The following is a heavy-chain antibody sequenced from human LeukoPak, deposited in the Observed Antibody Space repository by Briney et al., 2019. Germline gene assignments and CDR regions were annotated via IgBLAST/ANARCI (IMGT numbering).Heavy chain of an antibody. D-gene: IGHD2-2*01. Sequence: GGSLRLSCAASGFTFISYGMHWVRQAPGKGLEWVAVISYDGSNKYYADSVKGRFTISRDNSKNTLYLLMNSLRAEDTAVYYCAKVEAGRLGSSTRRRTFDYWGQGTLVTVSS. J-gene: IGHJ4*02. CDR2: ISYDGSNK. CDR1: GFTFISYG. V-gene: IGHV3-30*18. CDR3: AKVEAGRLGSSTRRRTFDY.